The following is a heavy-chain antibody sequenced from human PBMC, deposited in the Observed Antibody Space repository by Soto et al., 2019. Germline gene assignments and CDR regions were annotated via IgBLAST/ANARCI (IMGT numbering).Heavy chain of an antibody. Sequence: PSETLSLTCTVSGGSISSSSYYWGWIRQPPGKGLEWIGRIYTSGNTNYNPSLKGRVTMSVDMSKNQFSLKLRSVAAADTAVYYCERDENGDNGRAFAHWGQGTLGTVS. V-gene: IGHV4-61*05. CDR2: IYTSGNT. CDR3: ERDENGDNGRAFAH. J-gene: IGHJ5*02. CDR1: GGSISSSSYY. D-gene: IGHD4-17*01.